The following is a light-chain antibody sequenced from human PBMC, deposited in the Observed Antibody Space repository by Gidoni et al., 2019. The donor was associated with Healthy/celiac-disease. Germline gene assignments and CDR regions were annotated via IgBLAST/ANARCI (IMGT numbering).Light chain of an antibody. CDR3: QQYDNLPRVT. CDR2: DAS. CDR1: QDISNY. J-gene: IGKJ3*01. Sequence: IQITQSPSSLSASVGDKVTITCQASQDISNYLNWYQQKPGKAPKLLIYDASNLETGVPSSFSGSGSGTDFTFTISSLQPEDIATYYCQQYDNLPRVTFGPGTKVDIK. V-gene: IGKV1-33*01.